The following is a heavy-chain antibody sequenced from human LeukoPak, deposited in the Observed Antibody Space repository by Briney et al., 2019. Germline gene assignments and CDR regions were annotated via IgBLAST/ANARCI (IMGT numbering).Heavy chain of an antibody. V-gene: IGHV3-30*02. Sequence: PGGSLRLSCAASGFTFSSYGMHWVRQAPGKGLEWVAFIRYDGSNKYYADSVKGRFTISRNNSKNTLYLQMNSLRAEDTAVYYCAKDGAPRGYYDSSGYYPHYYYYYMDVWGKGTTVTISS. D-gene: IGHD3-22*01. CDR1: GFTFSSYG. CDR3: AKDGAPRGYYDSSGYYPHYYYYYMDV. J-gene: IGHJ6*03. CDR2: IRYDGSNK.